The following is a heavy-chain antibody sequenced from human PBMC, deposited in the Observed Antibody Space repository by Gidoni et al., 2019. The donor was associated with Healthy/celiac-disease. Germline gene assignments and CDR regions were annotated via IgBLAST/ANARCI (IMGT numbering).Heavy chain of an antibody. V-gene: IGHV3-21*01. CDR1: GFTFSRYS. CDR2: ISSSSSYI. Sequence: EVQLVESGGGLVKPGGSLRLSCAASGFTFSRYSMNWVRQAPGKGLEWVSSISSSSSYIYYADSVKGRFTISRDNAKNSLYLQMNSLRAEDTAVYYCARDLSSVDYYYYGMDVWGQGTTVTVSS. D-gene: IGHD6-6*01. CDR3: ARDLSSVDYYYYGMDV. J-gene: IGHJ6*02.